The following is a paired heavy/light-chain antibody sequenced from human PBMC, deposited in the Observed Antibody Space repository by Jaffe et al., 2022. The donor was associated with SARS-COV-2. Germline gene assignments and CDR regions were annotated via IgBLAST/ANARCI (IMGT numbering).Light chain of an antibody. J-gene: IGLJ1*01. V-gene: IGLV7-46*01. CDR2: DTS. Sequence: QAVVTQEPSLTVSPGGTVTLTCGSSTGAVTNGHYPYWFQQKPGQTPRTLISDTSTTHSWTPARFSGSLLGDKAALTLSAAQPEDEADYYCLLSYSGARVFGPGTKVTVL. CDR3: LLSYSGARV. CDR1: TGAVTNGHY.
Heavy chain of an antibody. J-gene: IGHJ4*02. V-gene: IGHV1-46*01. CDR1: GYTFTSFY. Sequence: QVQLVQSGAEVKKPGASVKLSCKASGYTFTSFYVHWVRQAPGQGLEWMGIINPSGGGTTYAQEFRDRFTMTRDTSTRTVYMELRSLRFEDTAVYYCARDEGHLDRRFDYWGQGTLVTVSS. D-gene: IGHD1-1*01. CDR2: INPSGGGT. CDR3: ARDEGHLDRRFDY.